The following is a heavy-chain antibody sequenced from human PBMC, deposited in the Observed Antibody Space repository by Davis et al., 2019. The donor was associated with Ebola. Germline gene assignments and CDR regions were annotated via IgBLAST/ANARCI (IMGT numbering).Heavy chain of an antibody. D-gene: IGHD3-22*01. CDR1: GGSISSHY. CDR3: ARATYYYDSSGYYPFDY. Sequence: SETLSLTCTVPGGSISSHYWSWIRQPPGKGLEWIGYIYYSGSTNYNPSLKSRVTTPVDTSKNQFSLKLSSVTAADTAVYYCARATYYYDSSGYYPFDYWGQGTLVTVSS. V-gene: IGHV4-59*11. J-gene: IGHJ4*02. CDR2: IYYSGST.